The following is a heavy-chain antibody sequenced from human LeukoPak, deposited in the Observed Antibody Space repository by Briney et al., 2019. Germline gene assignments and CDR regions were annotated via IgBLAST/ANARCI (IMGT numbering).Heavy chain of an antibody. D-gene: IGHD4-17*01. J-gene: IGHJ4*02. CDR2: ISYDGSNK. CDR3: AKGDRRMTTVTTFDY. CDR1: GFTFSSYG. Sequence: PGGSLRLSCAASGFTFSSYGMHWVRQAPGKGLEWVAVISYDGSNKYYADSVKGRFTISRDNSKNTLYLQMNSLRAEDTAVYYCAKGDRRMTTVTTFDYWGQGTLVTVSS. V-gene: IGHV3-30*18.